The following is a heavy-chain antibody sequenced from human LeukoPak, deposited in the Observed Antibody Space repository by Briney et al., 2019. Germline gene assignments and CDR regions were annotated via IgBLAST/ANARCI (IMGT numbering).Heavy chain of an antibody. V-gene: IGHV4-4*07. CDR3: ARVGSGSYGGPYYFDY. Sequence: SETLSLTCTVSGGSISSYYWSWIRQPAGKGLEWIGRIYTSGSTNYNPSLKSRVTMSVDTSKNQFSLKLSSVTAADTAVYYCARVGSGSYGGPYYFDYWGQGTLVTVSS. CDR2: IYTSGST. D-gene: IGHD1-26*01. J-gene: IGHJ4*02. CDR1: GGSISSYY.